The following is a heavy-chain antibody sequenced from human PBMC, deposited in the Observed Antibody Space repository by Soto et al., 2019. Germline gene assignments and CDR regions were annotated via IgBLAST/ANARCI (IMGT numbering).Heavy chain of an antibody. V-gene: IGHV4-59*01. CDR3: AIDRPYCSSTSCWWFDP. D-gene: IGHD2-2*01. J-gene: IGHJ5*02. CDR2: TYYSGST. CDR1: GGSISSYY. Sequence: SETLSLTCTVSGGSISSYYWSWIRQPPGKGLEWIGYTYYSGSTSYNPSLKSRVAISVDTSKNQFSLKLSSVTAADTAVYYCAIDRPYCSSTSCWWFDPWGQGTLVTVSS.